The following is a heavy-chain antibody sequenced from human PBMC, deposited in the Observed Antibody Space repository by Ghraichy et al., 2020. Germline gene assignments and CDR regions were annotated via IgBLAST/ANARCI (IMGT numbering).Heavy chain of an antibody. V-gene: IGHV3-74*01. D-gene: IGHD2-15*01. Sequence: GGSLRLSCAASGFTFSNSWIHWVRQAPWKGLVWVSRINSGGSSTTYADSVKGRFTISRDNAKNTLYLQMNSLRADDTAVYYCAREYCSGGRCFFGTGGSHFDFWGQGTLVTVSS. J-gene: IGHJ4*02. CDR2: INSGGSST. CDR1: GFTFSNSW. CDR3: AREYCSGGRCFFGTGGSHFDF.